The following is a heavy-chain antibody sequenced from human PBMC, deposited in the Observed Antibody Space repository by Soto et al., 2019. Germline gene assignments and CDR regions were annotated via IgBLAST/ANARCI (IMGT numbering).Heavy chain of an antibody. V-gene: IGHV1-69*13. CDR2: IIPIFGTA. CDR3: ASLFPSANFYYYYRIAV. CDR1: GGTFSSYA. Sequence: SVKVSCKASGGTFSSYAISWVRQAPGQGLEWMGGIIPIFGTANYAQKFQGRVTITADESTSTAYMELSSLRSEDTAVYYCASLFPSANFYYYYRIAVPAQGTTVPVSS. D-gene: IGHD2-21*01. J-gene: IGHJ6*02.